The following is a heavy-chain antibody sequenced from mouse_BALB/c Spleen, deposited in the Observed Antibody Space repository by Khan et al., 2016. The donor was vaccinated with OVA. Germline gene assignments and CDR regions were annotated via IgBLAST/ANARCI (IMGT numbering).Heavy chain of an antibody. J-gene: IGHJ4*01. Sequence: QVQLQQSGAELARPGASVKMSCKASGYTFTSHTMHWVKQRPGQGLEWIGYINPRSGYTQYNQKFNDKATLTADISSSTAYMQLSSLTSEDSAVYSGARRTTEYALDYWGQGTSVTVSS. CDR2: INPRSGYT. CDR1: GYTFTSHT. D-gene: IGHD2-14*01. CDR3: ARRTTEYALDY. V-gene: IGHV1-4*01.